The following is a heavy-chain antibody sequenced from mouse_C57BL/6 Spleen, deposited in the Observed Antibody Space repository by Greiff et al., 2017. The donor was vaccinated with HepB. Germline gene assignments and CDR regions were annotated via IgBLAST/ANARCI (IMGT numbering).Heavy chain of an antibody. D-gene: IGHD2-4*01. CDR3: AREGYDYDGGAWFAY. J-gene: IGHJ3*01. V-gene: IGHV3-6*01. Sequence: VQLKQSGPGLVKPSQSLSLTCSVTGYSITSGYYWNWIRQFPGNKLEWMGYISYDGSNNYNPSLKNRISITRDTSKNQFFLKLNSVTTKDTATYYCAREGYDYDGGAWFAYWGQGTLVTVSA. CDR2: ISYDGSN. CDR1: GYSITSGYY.